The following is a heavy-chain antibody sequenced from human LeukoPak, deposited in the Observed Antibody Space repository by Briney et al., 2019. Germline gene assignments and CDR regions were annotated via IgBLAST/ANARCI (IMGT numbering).Heavy chain of an antibody. CDR1: GFTFSSYS. CDR2: IWYDGSNK. J-gene: IGHJ3*02. Sequence: GGSLRLSCAASGFTFSSYSMNWVRQAPGKGLEWVAVIWYDGSNKYYADSVKGRFTISRDNSKNTLYLQMNSLRAEDTAVYYCARGGDIVVVPAADAFDIWGQGTMVTVSS. D-gene: IGHD2-2*01. CDR3: ARGGDIVVVPAADAFDI. V-gene: IGHV3-33*08.